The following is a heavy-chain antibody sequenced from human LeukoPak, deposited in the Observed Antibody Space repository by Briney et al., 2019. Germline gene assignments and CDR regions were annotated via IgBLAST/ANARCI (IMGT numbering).Heavy chain of an antibody. CDR2: IIPIFGTA. D-gene: IGHD6-19*01. Sequence: GASVKVSCKASGGTFSSYAISWVRQAPGQGLEWIGRIIPIFGTANYAQKFQGRVTITTDESTSTAYMELSSLRSEDTAVYYCAASGYSSGWYQGNWFDPWGQGTLVTVSS. CDR1: GGTFSSYA. CDR3: AASGYSSGWYQGNWFDP. V-gene: IGHV1-69*05. J-gene: IGHJ5*02.